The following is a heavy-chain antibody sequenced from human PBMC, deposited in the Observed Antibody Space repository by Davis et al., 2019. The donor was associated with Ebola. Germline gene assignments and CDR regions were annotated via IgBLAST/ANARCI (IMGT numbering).Heavy chain of an antibody. CDR2: ISSSGSTI. V-gene: IGHV3-11*04. CDR3: ARERAGSYPSNDY. J-gene: IGHJ4*02. D-gene: IGHD3-16*02. CDR1: GFTFSDYY. Sequence: GESLKISCAASGFTFSDYYMSWIRQAPGKGLEWVSYISSSGSTIYYADSVKGRFTISRDNAKNSLYLQMNSLRAEDTAVYYCARERAGSYPSNDYWGQGTLVTVSS.